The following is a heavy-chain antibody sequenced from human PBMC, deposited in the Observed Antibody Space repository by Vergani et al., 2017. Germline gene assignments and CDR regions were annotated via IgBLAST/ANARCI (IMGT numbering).Heavy chain of an antibody. J-gene: IGHJ3*02. V-gene: IGHV4-59*01. CDR1: GGSISSYY. CDR3: ARNPYCGGDCYSDAFDI. CDR2: IYYSGST. D-gene: IGHD2-21*02. Sequence: QVQLQESGPGLVKPSETLSLTCTVFGGSISSYYWSWIRQPPGKGLEWLGYIYYSGSTNYNPSLKSRVTISVDTSKNQFSLKLSSVTAADTAVYYCARNPYCGGDCYSDAFDIWGQGTMVTVSS.